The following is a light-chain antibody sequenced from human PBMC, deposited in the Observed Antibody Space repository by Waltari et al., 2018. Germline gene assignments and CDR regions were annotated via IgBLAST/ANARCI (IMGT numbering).Light chain of an antibody. CDR3: QQYTYWPWT. J-gene: IGKJ1*01. V-gene: IGKV3D-15*01. Sequence: EIVMTQSPATLSLSPGESATLFCRASQSVRRTFAWFQQKPGQPPRLLSYGTSTRATGIPARFSGSGSVTEFSLTISSLQPEDFATYYCQQYTYWPWTFGQGTRVETK. CDR1: QSVRRT. CDR2: GTS.